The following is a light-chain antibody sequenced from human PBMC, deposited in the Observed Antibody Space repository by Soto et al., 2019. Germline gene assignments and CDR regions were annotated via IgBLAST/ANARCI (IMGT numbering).Light chain of an antibody. CDR2: GSY. V-gene: IGLV1-40*01. J-gene: IGLJ1*01. Sequence: QSVLTQPPSVSGAPGQRVTISWTGSSSNIGAGSDVHWYQQVPGTAPKLLVYGSYNRPSGVPDRFSGSKSGTSASLAITGLQAEDEADFYCQSYDSSLSAWVFGTGTKVTVL. CDR1: SSNIGAGSD. CDR3: QSYDSSLSAWV.